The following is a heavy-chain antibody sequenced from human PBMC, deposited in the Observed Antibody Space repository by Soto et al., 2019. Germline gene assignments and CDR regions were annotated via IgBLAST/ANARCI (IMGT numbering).Heavy chain of an antibody. J-gene: IGHJ4*02. Sequence: SVKVSCKASGFTFTSSAVQWVRQARGQRLEWIGWIVVGSGNTNYAQKFQERVTITRDMSTSTAYMELSSLRSEDTAVYYCAANGALGGDPASYFDYWGQGTLVTVS. CDR3: AANGALGGDPASYFDY. V-gene: IGHV1-58*01. CDR1: GFTFTSSA. D-gene: IGHD3-10*01. CDR2: IVVGSGNT.